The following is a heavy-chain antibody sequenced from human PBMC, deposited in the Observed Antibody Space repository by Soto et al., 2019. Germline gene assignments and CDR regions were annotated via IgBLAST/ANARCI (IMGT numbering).Heavy chain of an antibody. CDR2: TSAYMVT. CDR3: ARDSSGRANFDY. CDR1: GYTFTSYG. V-gene: IGHV1-18*01. J-gene: IGHJ4*02. Sequence: QVQLVQSGGEVKKPGASVKVSCKASGYTFTSYGISWVRQAPGQGLEWMGWTSAYMVTNNAQKFQGRVTMTTDTSTSTAYMELRSLRSDDTAVYYCARDSSGRANFDYWGQGTLVTVSS. D-gene: IGHD6-19*01.